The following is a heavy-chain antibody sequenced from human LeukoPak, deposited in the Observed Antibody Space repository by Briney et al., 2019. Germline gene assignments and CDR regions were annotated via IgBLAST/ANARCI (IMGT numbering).Heavy chain of an antibody. J-gene: IGHJ1*01. Sequence: GGSLRLSCAASGFPFSAYAMSWVRQAPGKGLEWVSAISASGDTTYYADSVRGRFTISRDNSKNTLYLQMNSLRAGDTAVYYCAKEEVRSYYDSSGYPRYFQHWGQGTLVTVSS. V-gene: IGHV3-23*01. D-gene: IGHD3-22*01. CDR1: GFPFSAYA. CDR2: ISASGDTT. CDR3: AKEEVRSYYDSSGYPRYFQH.